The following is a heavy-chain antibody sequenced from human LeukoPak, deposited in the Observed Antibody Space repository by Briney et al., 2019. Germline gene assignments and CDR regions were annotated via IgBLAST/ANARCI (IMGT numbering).Heavy chain of an antibody. D-gene: IGHD6-13*01. Sequence: ASVKVSCKASRYTFTNYYMHWVRQAPGQGLEWMGIINPSGNSTRYQQKFQDRVTMTRETSTRTVYMELSSLRSEDTAMYYCARGYSSTYRIDYWGQGTLVTVSS. V-gene: IGHV1-46*01. CDR1: RYTFTNYY. CDR2: INPSGNST. CDR3: ARGYSSTYRIDY. J-gene: IGHJ4*02.